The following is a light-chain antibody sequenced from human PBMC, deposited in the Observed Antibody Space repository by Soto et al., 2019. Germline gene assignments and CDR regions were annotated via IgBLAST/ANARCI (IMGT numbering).Light chain of an antibody. CDR1: SSDVGSYRF. Sequence: QSVLTQPPSASGSPGQSVTISCTGTSSDVGSYRFVSWYQQHPGKAPKLLIYEVSKRPSGVPDRFSASTSGNTASLTVSGLQADDEADYYCVSFTTSRSYVFGTGTKVTVL. CDR2: EVS. J-gene: IGLJ1*01. V-gene: IGLV2-8*01. CDR3: VSFTTSRSYV.